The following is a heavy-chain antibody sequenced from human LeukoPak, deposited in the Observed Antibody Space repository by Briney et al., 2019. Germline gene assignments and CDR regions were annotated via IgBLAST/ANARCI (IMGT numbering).Heavy chain of an antibody. D-gene: IGHD3-22*01. CDR3: ATDLYYDSPLGY. CDR2: IYSGGNT. CDR1: GFSVSSNY. V-gene: IGHV3-53*01. J-gene: IGHJ4*02. Sequence: GGSLRLSCAASGFSVSSNYMTWVRQAPGKGLEWVSIIYSGGNTYYADSVKGRFTISRDNSKNTLYLQMNSLRAEDTAVYYCATDLYYDSPLGYWGQGTLVTVSS.